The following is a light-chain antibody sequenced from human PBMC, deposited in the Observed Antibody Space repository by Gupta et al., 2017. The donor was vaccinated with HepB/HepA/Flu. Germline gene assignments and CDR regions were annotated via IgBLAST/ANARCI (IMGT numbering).Light chain of an antibody. V-gene: IGLV2-14*03. CDR3: TSYTSSSTWV. CDR1: SRDVGGYNF. Sequence: QSALTQPASVSGSPGQSITILCTGTSRDVGGYNFVSWYQQYPGKVPKLIIFDVGNRPSGVSNRFSGSKSGNTASLTTSGLQAEDEADYYCTSYTSSSTWVFGGGTKLTVL. J-gene: IGLJ3*02. CDR2: DVG.